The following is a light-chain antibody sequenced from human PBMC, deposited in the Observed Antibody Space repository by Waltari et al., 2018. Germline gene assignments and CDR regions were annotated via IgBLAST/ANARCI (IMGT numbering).Light chain of an antibody. CDR2: EDS. J-gene: IGLJ7*01. CDR3: GTWDSSLSGAV. V-gene: IGLV1-51*02. Sequence: QSVLRQPPSVSAAPGQRVTISCSGGHSNIGNNYVSWYRQFPGTAPKLLIYEDSERPSGVPGRFSGSKSGTSATLDITGLQAGDEADYYCGTWDSSLSGAVFGGGTHLTVL. CDR1: HSNIGNNY.